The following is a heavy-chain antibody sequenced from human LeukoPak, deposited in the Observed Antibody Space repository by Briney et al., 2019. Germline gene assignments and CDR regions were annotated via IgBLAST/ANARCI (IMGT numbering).Heavy chain of an antibody. Sequence: GGSLRLSCAASGLTFSSYAMRWVRQAPGKGLQWVSTISGSAGSAYYADSVRGRFTISRDNSKNTLSLQMNSLRAEDTAIYYCAKAFGNSDDYYYYMDVWGKGTTVTVSS. CDR3: AKAFGNSDDYYYYMDV. V-gene: IGHV3-23*01. CDR1: GLTFSSYA. CDR2: ISGSAGSA. D-gene: IGHD4-23*01. J-gene: IGHJ6*03.